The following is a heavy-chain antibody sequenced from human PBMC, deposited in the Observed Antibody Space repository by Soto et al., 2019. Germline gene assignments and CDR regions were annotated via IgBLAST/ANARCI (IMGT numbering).Heavy chain of an antibody. D-gene: IGHD4-4*01. J-gene: IGHJ6*02. CDR3: ARDNDRLQLGGNYYYILDV. Sequence: QVQLVQSGAEMKEPGSSLRFSCKTSGGTFSSSAISWLRQAPGQGLEWMGGLTPLFRTPDYAQKFQGRVTIAADESTSTAYMELSSLRSEDTAVYYCARDNDRLQLGGNYYYILDVWGQGTTITVSS. CDR1: GGTFSSSA. V-gene: IGHV1-69*12. CDR2: LTPLFRTP.